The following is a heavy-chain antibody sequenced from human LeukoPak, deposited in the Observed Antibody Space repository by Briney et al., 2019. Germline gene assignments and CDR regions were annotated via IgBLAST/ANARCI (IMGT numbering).Heavy chain of an antibody. CDR2: IYSSGST. D-gene: IGHD6-13*01. J-gene: IGHJ6*02. CDR1: GGSFSSYY. V-gene: IGHV4-59*08. CDR3: ARQGYSSSWTNYYYGMDV. Sequence: PSETLSLTCTVSGGSFSSYYWTWIRQPPGKGLEWIGYIYSSGSTNYNPSLKSRVTISVDTSKNQYSLKLSSVTAADTAVYYCARQGYSSSWTNYYYGMDVWGQGTTVTVSS.